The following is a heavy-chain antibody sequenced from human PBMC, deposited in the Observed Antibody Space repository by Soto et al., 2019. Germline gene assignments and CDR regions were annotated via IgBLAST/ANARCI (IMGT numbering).Heavy chain of an antibody. Sequence: QVQLVESGGGVVQPGRSLRLSCAASGFTFTTYAIHWVRQAPGKGLEWVAVISYDGSNKYFADSVKGRFTISRDNSKNPPYLQMNSLKAEDTAVYFCARDFYFYDSSGYFDYWGQGTLVTVSS. D-gene: IGHD3-22*01. CDR3: ARDFYFYDSSGYFDY. J-gene: IGHJ4*02. CDR2: ISYDGSNK. V-gene: IGHV3-30-3*01. CDR1: GFTFTTYA.